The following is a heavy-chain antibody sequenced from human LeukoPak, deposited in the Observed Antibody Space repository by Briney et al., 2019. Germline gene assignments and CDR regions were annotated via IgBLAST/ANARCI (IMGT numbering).Heavy chain of an antibody. Sequence: SETLSLTCTVSGGSISSHYWSWIRQPPGKGLEWIGYIYYSGSTNHNPSLKSRVTISVDTSKNQFSLKLSSVTAADTAVYYCARSLGYSYGYGEDCWGQGTLVTVSS. V-gene: IGHV4-59*11. CDR2: IYYSGST. D-gene: IGHD5-18*01. CDR1: GGSISSHY. J-gene: IGHJ4*02. CDR3: ARSLGYSYGYGEDC.